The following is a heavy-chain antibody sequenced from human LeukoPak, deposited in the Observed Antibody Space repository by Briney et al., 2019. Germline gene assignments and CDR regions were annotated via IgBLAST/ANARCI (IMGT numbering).Heavy chain of an antibody. CDR2: ISSSSSYI. CDR3: ARVSLGAAAGTSR. D-gene: IGHD6-13*01. CDR1: GCTFSSYN. Sequence: GGSLRLSCAASGCTFSSYNMNWVRQAPGKGLEWVSSISSSSSYIYYTDSVKGRFTISRDNAKNSLYLQMNSLRADDTAIYYCARVSLGAAAGTSRWGQGTLVTVSS. V-gene: IGHV3-21*01. J-gene: IGHJ4*02.